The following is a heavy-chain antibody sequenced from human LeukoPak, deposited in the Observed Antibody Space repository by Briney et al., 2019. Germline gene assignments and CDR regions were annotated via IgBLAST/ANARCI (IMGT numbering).Heavy chain of an antibody. Sequence: GGSLRLSCRASGFSFSIYSMNWVRQAPGKGLEWVANIKQDGSEKYYVDSVKGRFTISRDNAKNSLYPQMNSLRAEDTAVYYCARDGAVGATVYYYYYMDVWGKGTTVTVSS. J-gene: IGHJ6*03. CDR2: IKQDGSEK. CDR3: ARDGAVGATVYYYYYMDV. V-gene: IGHV3-7*01. CDR1: GFSFSIYS. D-gene: IGHD1-26*01.